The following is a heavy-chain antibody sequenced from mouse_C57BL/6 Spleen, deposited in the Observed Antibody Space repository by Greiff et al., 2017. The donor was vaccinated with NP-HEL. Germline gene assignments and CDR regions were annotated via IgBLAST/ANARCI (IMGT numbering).Heavy chain of an antibody. CDR2: ISDGGSYT. J-gene: IGHJ3*01. CDR3: ARDHSNYGAWFAY. D-gene: IGHD2-5*01. V-gene: IGHV5-4*01. CDR1: GFTFSSYA. Sequence: EVQVVESGGGLVKPGGSLKLSCAASGFTFSSYAMSWVRQTPEKRLEWVATISDGGSYTYYPDNVKGRFTISRDNAKNNLYLQMSHLKSEDTAMYYCARDHSNYGAWFAYWGQGTLVTVSA.